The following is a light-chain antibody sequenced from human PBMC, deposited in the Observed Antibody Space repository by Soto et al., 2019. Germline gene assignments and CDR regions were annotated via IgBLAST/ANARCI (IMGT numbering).Light chain of an antibody. V-gene: IGKV1-5*01. CDR2: DAS. Sequence: DIRMTQSPSTLSASVGDRVTITCRASQSISSWLAWYQQKPGKAPKLLIYDASSLEGGVPSTFSGSGSGTEFTLTISGLQPDDFATYYCQQYNSYPWTFGQGTKVESK. CDR1: QSISSW. J-gene: IGKJ1*01. CDR3: QQYNSYPWT.